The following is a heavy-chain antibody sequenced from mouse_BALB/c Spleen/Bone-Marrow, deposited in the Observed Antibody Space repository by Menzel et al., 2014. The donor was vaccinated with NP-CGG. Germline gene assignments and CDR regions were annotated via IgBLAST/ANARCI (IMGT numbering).Heavy chain of an antibody. CDR2: IYPGNVNT. CDR3: AREGYGRYFGY. J-gene: IGHJ2*01. V-gene: IGHV1S56*01. Sequence: VKLVEPGPELVKPGASVRISCKASGYTFTSYYIHWLKQRPGQGLEWIGWIYPGNVNTKYNEKFKGKATLTADKSSSTAYVQLSSLTSEDSAVYFCAREGYGRYFGYWGQGTTLTVSS. D-gene: IGHD2-14*01. CDR1: GYTFTSYY.